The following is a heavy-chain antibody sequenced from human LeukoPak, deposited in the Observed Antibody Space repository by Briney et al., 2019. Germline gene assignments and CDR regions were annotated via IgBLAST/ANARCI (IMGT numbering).Heavy chain of an antibody. CDR1: GFSSSGAG. D-gene: IGHD3-22*01. J-gene: IGHJ1*01. V-gene: IGHV3-73*01. CDR3: TNYDSSGPAFQH. CDR2: IRSKANSYAT. Sequence: PGGSLRLSCAASGFSSSGAGMHWVRQASGKGLEWVGRIRSKANSYATAYAASVKGRFTMSRDDSKNTAYLQMNSLKTEDTAVYYCTNYDSSGPAFQHWGQGTLVTVSS.